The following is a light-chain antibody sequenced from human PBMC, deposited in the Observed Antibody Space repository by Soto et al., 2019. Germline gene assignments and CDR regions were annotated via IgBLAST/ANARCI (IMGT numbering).Light chain of an antibody. V-gene: IGLV2-14*01. J-gene: IGLJ1*01. CDR2: GVK. Sequence: QSALTQPASVSGSPGQSITISCTGSGRDIGAYDYVSWHQQHPGKAPKLIIYGVKNRPSGVSNRFSASKSAFTASLTISGLQTEDEADYYCSSYTTSDFYVFGPGTKVTVL. CDR1: GRDIGAYDY. CDR3: SSYTTSDFYV.